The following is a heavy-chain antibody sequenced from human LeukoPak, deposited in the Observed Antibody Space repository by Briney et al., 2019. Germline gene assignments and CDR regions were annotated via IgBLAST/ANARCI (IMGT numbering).Heavy chain of an antibody. Sequence: PGGSLRLSCAASGFTFSRDGMHWVRQAPGKGLEWVAVISYDGSNKYYADSVQGRFTISRDNSKNTLYLEMSSLTAEDTAVYYCAKEDTEWGQGTLVTVSS. CDR3: AKEDTE. V-gene: IGHV3-30*18. CDR1: GFTFSRDG. CDR2: ISYDGSNK. J-gene: IGHJ4*02.